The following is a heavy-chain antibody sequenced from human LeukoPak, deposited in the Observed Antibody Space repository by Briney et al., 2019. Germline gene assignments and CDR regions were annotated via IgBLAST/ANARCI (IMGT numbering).Heavy chain of an antibody. CDR3: VRGGGKFDY. Sequence: PGGSLRLSCVASGFTFSDYWMSWLRQAPGKGLEWVANIKEDGSDENYVDSVKGRFTISRDNAKNSLYLQMNSLRAEDMAVYYCVRGGGKFDYWGQGTLVTVSS. CDR1: GFTFSDYW. CDR2: IKEDGSDE. D-gene: IGHD4-23*01. V-gene: IGHV3-7*05. J-gene: IGHJ4*02.